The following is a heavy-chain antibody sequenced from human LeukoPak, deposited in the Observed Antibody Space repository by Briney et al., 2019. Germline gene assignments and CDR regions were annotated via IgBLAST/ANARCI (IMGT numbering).Heavy chain of an antibody. D-gene: IGHD3-16*01. CDR2: ISAYNGNT. J-gene: IGHJ5*02. V-gene: IGHV1-18*01. CDR3: AKTARRGGQNWLDP. CDR1: GYTFTSYG. Sequence: ASVKVSCKASGYTFTSYGISWVRQAPGQGLEWMGWISAYNGNTNYAQKLQGRVTMTTDTSTSTAYMELRSLRSDDTAVYYCAKTARRGGQNWLDPWGQGTLVTVSS.